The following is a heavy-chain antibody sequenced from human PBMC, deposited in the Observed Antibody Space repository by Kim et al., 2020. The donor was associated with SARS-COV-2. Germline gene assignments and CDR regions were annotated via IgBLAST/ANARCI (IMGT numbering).Heavy chain of an antibody. V-gene: IGHV1-69*13. J-gene: IGHJ6*03. CDR1: GGTFSSYA. CDR2: IIPIFGTA. Sequence: SVKVSCKASGGTFSSYAISWVRQAPGQGLEWMGGIIPIFGTANYAQKSQGRVTITADESTSTAYMELSSLSSEDTSVYYCPRHHNDLWSGYSYYYYNMD. D-gene: IGHD3-3*01. CDR3: PRHHNDLWSGYSYYYYNMD.